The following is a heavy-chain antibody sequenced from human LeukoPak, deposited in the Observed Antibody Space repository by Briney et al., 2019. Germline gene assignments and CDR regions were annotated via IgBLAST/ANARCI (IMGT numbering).Heavy chain of an antibody. V-gene: IGHV4-4*07. CDR2: IYTSGST. CDR3: ARADSSGSSTAFDY. D-gene: IGHD3-22*01. CDR1: GGSISNYY. Sequence: SETLSLTCTVSGGSISNYYWSWIRQPAGKGLEWIGRIYTSGSTDYNPSLKSRVTMSVDTSKNQFSLKLNSVTAADTAVYYCARADSSGSSTAFDYWGQGTLVTVSS. J-gene: IGHJ4*02.